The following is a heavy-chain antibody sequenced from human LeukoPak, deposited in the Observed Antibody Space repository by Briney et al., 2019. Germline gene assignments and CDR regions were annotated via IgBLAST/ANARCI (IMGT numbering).Heavy chain of an antibody. J-gene: IGHJ4*02. CDR3: ARAFSGFSFDC. CDR2: ISSSSSTI. CDR1: GFTFSSYS. Sequence: GGSLRLSCAASGFTFSSYSMNWVRQAPGKGLEWVSYISSSSSTIYYADSVKGRFTISRDNAKNSLYLQMNSLRAEDTAVYYCARAFSGFSFDCWGQGTLVTVSS. V-gene: IGHV3-48*01. D-gene: IGHD5-12*01.